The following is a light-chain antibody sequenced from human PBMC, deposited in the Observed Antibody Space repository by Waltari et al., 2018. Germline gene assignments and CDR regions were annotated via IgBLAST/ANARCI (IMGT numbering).Light chain of an antibody. CDR3: SSYTSSSTLGV. CDR1: TRDVGRYTH. Sequence: QSALTQPASVSGSPGQSITISCTGTTRDVGRYTHVSWYQQHPGKAPKLMIYPVSNRPSGVSNRFSGSKSGNTASLTISGLQAEDEADYYCSSYTSSSTLGVFGGGTKLTVL. CDR2: PVS. J-gene: IGLJ2*01. V-gene: IGLV2-14*01.